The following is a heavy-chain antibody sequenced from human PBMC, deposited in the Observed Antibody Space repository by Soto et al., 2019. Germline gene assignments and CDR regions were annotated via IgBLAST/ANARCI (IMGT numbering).Heavy chain of an antibody. CDR1: GFTVSSNY. CDR3: ARGVMNYGSRWFDP. CDR2: IYSGGST. V-gene: IGHV3-53*04. D-gene: IGHD3-10*01. J-gene: IGHJ5*02. Sequence: EVQLVESGGGLVQPGGSLRLSCAASGFTVSSNYMSWVRQAPGKGLEWVSVIYSGGSTYYADSVKGRFTISRHNSKNTLYLQMNSLRAEDTAVYYCARGVMNYGSRWFDPWGQGTLVTVSS.